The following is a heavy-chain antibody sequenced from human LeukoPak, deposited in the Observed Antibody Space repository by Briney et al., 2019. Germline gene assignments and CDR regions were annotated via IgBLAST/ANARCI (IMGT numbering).Heavy chain of an antibody. CDR2: INHSGST. J-gene: IGHJ3*02. Sequence: ASLRLSCAASGFTFSSYAMSWVRQAQGKGLEWIGEINHSGSTNYNPSLKSRVTISVDTSKNQFSLKLSSVTAADTAVYYCASRYCSGGSCASDAFDIWGQGTMVTVSS. CDR1: GFTFSSYA. V-gene: IGHV4-34*01. CDR3: ASRYCSGGSCASDAFDI. D-gene: IGHD2-15*01.